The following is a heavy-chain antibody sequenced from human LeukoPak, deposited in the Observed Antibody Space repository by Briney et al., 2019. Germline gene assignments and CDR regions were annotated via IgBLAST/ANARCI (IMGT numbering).Heavy chain of an antibody. Sequence: GGSLRLSCAASGFTFSSYWMSWVRQAPGKGLEWVANIKQDGSEKSKNSLYLQMNSLRAEDTAVYYCARSPAAYDYVWGSYREAYYFDYWGQGTLVTVSS. D-gene: IGHD3-16*02. CDR1: GFTFSSYW. CDR2: IKQDGSEK. J-gene: IGHJ4*02. V-gene: IGHV3-7*01. CDR3: ARSPAAYDYVWGSYREAYYFDY.